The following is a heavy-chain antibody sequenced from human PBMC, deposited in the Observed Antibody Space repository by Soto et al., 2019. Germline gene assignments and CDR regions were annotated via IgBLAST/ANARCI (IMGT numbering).Heavy chain of an antibody. V-gene: IGHV3-33*01. J-gene: IGHJ4*02. CDR1: GFTFSSDG. Sequence: PGGSLRLSCAASGFTFSSDGMHWVRQAPGKGLEWVAVIWYDGSNKYYADSVKGRFTISRDNSKNTLYLQMNSLRAEDTAVYYCARVGYSSRKLRWRYFDYWGQGTLVTVSS. CDR3: ARVGYSSRKLRWRYFDY. D-gene: IGHD6-13*01. CDR2: IWYDGSNK.